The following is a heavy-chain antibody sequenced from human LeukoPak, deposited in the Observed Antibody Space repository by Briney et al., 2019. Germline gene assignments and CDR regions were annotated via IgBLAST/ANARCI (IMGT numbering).Heavy chain of an antibody. V-gene: IGHV4-59*01. CDR3: AGAAFRHSSSWYSNWFDP. CDR1: GGSISSYY. D-gene: IGHD6-13*01. Sequence: PSETLSLTCTVSGGSISSYYWSWIRQPPGKGLEWIGYIYCSGSTNYNPSLKSRVTISVDTSKNQFSPKLSSVTAADTAVYYCAGAAFRHSSSWYSNWFDPWGQGTLVTVSS. CDR2: IYCSGST. J-gene: IGHJ5*02.